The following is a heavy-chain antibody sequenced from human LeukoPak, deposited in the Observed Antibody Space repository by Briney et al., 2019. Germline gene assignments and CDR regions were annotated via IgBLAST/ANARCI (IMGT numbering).Heavy chain of an antibody. CDR3: ARDSASYYDFWSGHYRRLDY. Sequence: SQTLSLTCAISGDSVSSNSAAWNWIRQSPSRGLEWLGRTYYRSKWYNDYAVSVKSRITINPDTSKNQFSLQLNSVTPEDTAVYYCARDSASYYDFWSGHYRRLDYWGQGTLVTVSS. CDR2: TYYRSKWYN. V-gene: IGHV6-1*01. D-gene: IGHD3-3*01. CDR1: GDSVSSNSAA. J-gene: IGHJ4*02.